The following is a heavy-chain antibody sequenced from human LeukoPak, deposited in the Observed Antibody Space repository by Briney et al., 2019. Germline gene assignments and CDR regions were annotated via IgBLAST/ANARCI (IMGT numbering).Heavy chain of an antibody. J-gene: IGHJ4*02. D-gene: IGHD3-3*01. V-gene: IGHV4-4*07. Sequence: SETLSLTCTVSGASITDFYWSWIRQPAGKGLEWIGRIYTSGSTNYNPSLKSRVTMSVDTSKNQFSLKLSSVTAADTAVYYCARVVHDFWSGYYDYWGQGTLVTVSS. CDR2: IYTSGST. CDR1: GASITDFY. CDR3: ARVVHDFWSGYYDY.